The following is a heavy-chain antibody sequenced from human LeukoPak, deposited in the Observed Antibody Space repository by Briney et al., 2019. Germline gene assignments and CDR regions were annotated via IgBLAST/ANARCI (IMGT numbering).Heavy chain of an antibody. CDR2: IIPIFGTA. V-gene: IGHV1-69*13. D-gene: IGHD5-18*01. CDR1: GGTFSSYA. CDR3: ARPDEDRGYSYGYNY. Sequence: ASVTVSFTASGGTFSSYAISWVRQAPGQGLEWMGGIIPIFGTANYAQKFQGRVTITADESTSTAYMELSSLRSEDTAVYYCARPDEDRGYSYGYNYWGQGTLVTVSS. J-gene: IGHJ4*02.